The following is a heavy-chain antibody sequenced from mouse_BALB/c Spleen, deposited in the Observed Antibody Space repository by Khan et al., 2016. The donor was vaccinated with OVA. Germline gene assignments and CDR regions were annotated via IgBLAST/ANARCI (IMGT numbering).Heavy chain of an antibody. D-gene: IGHD1-1*02. CDR3: GRGGDGGGGY. CDR1: GYTFTSYD. V-gene: IGHV1S56*01. J-gene: IGHJ3*01. CDR2: LFPRAGRT. Sequence: QIPLVQSGAELVKPGASVKLSCKASGYTFTSYDIHWVRQRPEQALVWLGWLFPRAGRTKYHENCKGKAILTTDKSSSTAYMQLSRRKTEECGAYGGGRGGDGGGGYWGKGTLGRVSA.